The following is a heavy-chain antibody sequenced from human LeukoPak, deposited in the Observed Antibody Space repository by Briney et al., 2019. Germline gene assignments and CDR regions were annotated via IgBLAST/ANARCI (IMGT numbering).Heavy chain of an antibody. J-gene: IGHJ3*02. D-gene: IGHD6-19*01. CDR1: GGTFSSYA. Sequence: SVKVSCKASGGTFSSYAISWVRHAPGQGLEWMGRIIPIFGTANYAQKFQGRVTITADKSTSTAYMELSSLRSEDTAVYYCAQGRIAVADHAFDIWGQGTMVTVSS. CDR3: AQGRIAVADHAFDI. CDR2: IIPIFGTA. V-gene: IGHV1-69*06.